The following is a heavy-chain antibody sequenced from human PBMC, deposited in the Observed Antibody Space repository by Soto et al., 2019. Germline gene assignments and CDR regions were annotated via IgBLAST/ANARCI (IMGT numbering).Heavy chain of an antibody. J-gene: IGHJ4*02. V-gene: IGHV3-30*18. CDR1: GFTFSSYG. CDR2: ISYDGSNK. Sequence: GGSLRLSCAASGFTFSSYGMHWVRQAPGKGLEWVAVISYDGSNKYYVDSVKGRFTISRDNSKNTLYLQMNSLRAEDTAVYYCAKLYYLGFGELRSPSDYWGQGTLVTVSS. D-gene: IGHD3-10*01. CDR3: AKLYYLGFGELRSPSDY.